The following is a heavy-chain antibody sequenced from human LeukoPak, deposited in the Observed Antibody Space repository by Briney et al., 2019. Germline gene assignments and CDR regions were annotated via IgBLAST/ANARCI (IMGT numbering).Heavy chain of an antibody. CDR3: ARGQATIILGYFDY. CDR1: GGSININTYY. J-gene: IGHJ4*02. D-gene: IGHD1-26*01. Sequence: PSETLSLTCTVSGGSININTYYWGWIRQPPGKGLEWIGTIYYSGRTYYNPSLKSRVTISVDTSKNQFSLKLSSVTAADTAVYYCARGQATIILGYFDYWGQGTLVTVSS. V-gene: IGHV4-39*07. CDR2: IYYSGRT.